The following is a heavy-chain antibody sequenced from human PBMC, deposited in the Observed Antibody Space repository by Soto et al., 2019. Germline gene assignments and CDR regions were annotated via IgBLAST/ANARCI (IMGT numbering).Heavy chain of an antibody. Sequence: PSETLSLTCTVSGASLSSGSYYWSWIRQPPGKGLEWIGYFYYTGTTKYNPSLESRVTISADTSKNQFSLNLTSVTAADTAVYYCARISYWVKDYWGQGXLVTVYS. CDR1: GASLSSGSYY. J-gene: IGHJ4*02. D-gene: IGHD2-8*02. CDR2: FYYTGTT. CDR3: ARISYWVKDY. V-gene: IGHV4-61*01.